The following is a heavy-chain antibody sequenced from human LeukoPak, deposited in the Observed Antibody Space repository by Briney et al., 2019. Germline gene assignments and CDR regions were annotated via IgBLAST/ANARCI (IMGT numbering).Heavy chain of an antibody. J-gene: IGHJ4*02. CDR3: ARGPAGIAVAGTGYYFDY. CDR2: INHSGST. Sequence: SETLSLTCAVYGGSFSGYYWSWIRQPPGKGLEWIGEINHSGSTNYNPSLKSRVTMSVDTSKNQFSLKLSSVTAADTAVYYCARGPAGIAVAGTGYYFDYWGQGTLVTVSS. D-gene: IGHD6-19*01. V-gene: IGHV4-34*01. CDR1: GGSFSGYY.